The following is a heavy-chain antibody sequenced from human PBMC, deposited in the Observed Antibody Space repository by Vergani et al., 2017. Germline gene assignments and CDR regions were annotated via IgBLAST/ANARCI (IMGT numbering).Heavy chain of an antibody. D-gene: IGHD2-15*01. CDR2: IQYDGSNK. CDR3: AKDLGKVAGPYCYNGMDV. V-gene: IGHV3-30*02. J-gene: IGHJ6*04. CDR1: GFTFSSYG. Sequence: QVQLVESGGGVVQRGGSLRLSCAASGFTFSSYGMRWVRQAPGKGLEWVAFIQYDGSNKYYADSVKGRFTISRDNSKNTLYLQMNGLSAEDTAVYYCAKDLGKVAGPYCYNGMDVWGKGNTVTVSA.